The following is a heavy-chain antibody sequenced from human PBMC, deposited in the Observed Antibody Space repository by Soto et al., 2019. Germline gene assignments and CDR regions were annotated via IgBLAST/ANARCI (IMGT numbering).Heavy chain of an antibody. D-gene: IGHD3-10*01. Sequence: PSETLSLTCTVSGGSISSYYWNWIQQPPGKGLEWIGYIYYSGSTNYNPSLKSRVTISVDTPKNQFSLKLSSVTAADTAVYYCARGTYYFDYWGQGTLVTVSS. CDR1: GGSISSYY. CDR2: IYYSGST. J-gene: IGHJ4*02. CDR3: ARGTYYFDY. V-gene: IGHV4-59*01.